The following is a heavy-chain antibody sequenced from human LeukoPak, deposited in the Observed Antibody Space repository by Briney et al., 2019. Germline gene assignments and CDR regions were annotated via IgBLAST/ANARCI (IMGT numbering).Heavy chain of an antibody. CDR3: ARIVNLYSDY. CDR2: IDWDDDK. J-gene: IGHJ4*02. V-gene: IGHV2-70*04. CDR1: GLSLTSSGMR. Sequence: ESGPAPVKPTQTLTLTCTVSGLSLTSSGMRVSWIRQPPGKALEWLARIDWDDDKLYNTSLKTRPTISKDTSKNQVVLTMTNMDPVDTATYYCARIVNLYSDYWGQGTLVTVSS.